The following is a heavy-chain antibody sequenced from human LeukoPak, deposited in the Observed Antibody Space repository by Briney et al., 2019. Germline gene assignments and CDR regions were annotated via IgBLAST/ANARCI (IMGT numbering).Heavy chain of an antibody. Sequence: SETLSLTCSAFGASTSSRYWSWIRQSPGRTLEWIGHIYNGRNTKYNPSLTSRVTISVDTSKNQFYLSLTSVTAADTAIYYCAQTTGWPGFDFWGPGALVTVSS. CDR3: AQTTGWPGFDF. D-gene: IGHD6-19*01. CDR1: GASTSSRY. CDR2: IYNGRNT. V-gene: IGHV4-59*08. J-gene: IGHJ4*02.